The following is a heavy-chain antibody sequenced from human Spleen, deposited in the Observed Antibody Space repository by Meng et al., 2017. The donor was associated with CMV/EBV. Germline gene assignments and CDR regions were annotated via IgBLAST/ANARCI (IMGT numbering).Heavy chain of an antibody. D-gene: IGHD3-3*01. CDR2: MWYDGSNE. J-gene: IGHJ5*02. Sequence: GESLKISWAASGFTFSSYAMSWVRQAPGKGLQWVALMWYDGSNEYYADSVQGRFTISRDNSKNTLYLQMNSLRAEDTAVYYCAKGPTDFWSGYYIVSWGQGTLVTVSS. V-gene: IGHV3-33*06. CDR1: GFTFSSYA. CDR3: AKGPTDFWSGYYIVS.